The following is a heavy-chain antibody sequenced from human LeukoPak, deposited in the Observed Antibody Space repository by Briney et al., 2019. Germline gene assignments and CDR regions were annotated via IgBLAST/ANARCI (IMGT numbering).Heavy chain of an antibody. CDR1: GFTFSSYG. J-gene: IGHJ4*02. D-gene: IGHD3-10*01. CDR2: ISGSGGST. Sequence: GGSLGLSCAASGFTFSSYGMSWVRQAPGKGLEWVSAISGSGGSTYYADSVKGRFTISRDNSKNTLYLQMNSLRAEDTAVYYCAKKAYGSGSQGIDYWGQGTLVTVSS. CDR3: AKKAYGSGSQGIDY. V-gene: IGHV3-23*01.